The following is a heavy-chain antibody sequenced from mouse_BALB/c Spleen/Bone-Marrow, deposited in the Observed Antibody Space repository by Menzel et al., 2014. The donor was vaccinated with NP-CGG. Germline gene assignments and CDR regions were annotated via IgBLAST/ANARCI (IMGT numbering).Heavy chain of an antibody. CDR1: GYAFSNYL. CDR3: ARDWDRYFDV. V-gene: IGHV1-54*01. D-gene: IGHD4-1*01. CDR2: IHPGSGGT. J-gene: IGHJ1*01. Sequence: VQLVESGAELVRPGTSVKVSCKASGYAFSNYLIEWVKQRPGQGLEWIGVIHPGSGGTNYNERFKGKATLTADKSSSTAYMRLSSLTSDDSAVYFCARDWDRYFDVWGAGTTVTVSS.